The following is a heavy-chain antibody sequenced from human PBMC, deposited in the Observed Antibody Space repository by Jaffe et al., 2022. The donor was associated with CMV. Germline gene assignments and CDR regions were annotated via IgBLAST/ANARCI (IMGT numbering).Heavy chain of an antibody. J-gene: IGHJ5*02. Sequence: QVQLVQSGAEVKKPGASVKVSCKASGYTFTSYDINWVRQATGQGLEWMGWMNPNSGNTGYAQKFQGRVTMTRNTSISTAYMELSSLRSEDTAVYYCARGNIVVVPAAIPTLDWFDPWGQGTLVTVSS. CDR3: ARGNIVVVPAAIPTLDWFDP. V-gene: IGHV1-8*01. D-gene: IGHD2-2*02. CDR2: MNPNSGNT. CDR1: GYTFTSYD.